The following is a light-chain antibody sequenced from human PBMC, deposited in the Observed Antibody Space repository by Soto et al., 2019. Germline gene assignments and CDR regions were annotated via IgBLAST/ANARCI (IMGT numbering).Light chain of an antibody. CDR3: QQYNNWPQT. V-gene: IGKV3-20*01. Sequence: EIVLAQSPGTLSLSPGERATLSCIASQSVSSIYLAWFQQKPGQAPRLLIYGTSSRATGIPDRFSGSGSGTDFTLTISSLQSEDFAEYHCQQYNNWPQTFGQGTKVDIK. J-gene: IGKJ1*01. CDR1: QSVSSIY. CDR2: GTS.